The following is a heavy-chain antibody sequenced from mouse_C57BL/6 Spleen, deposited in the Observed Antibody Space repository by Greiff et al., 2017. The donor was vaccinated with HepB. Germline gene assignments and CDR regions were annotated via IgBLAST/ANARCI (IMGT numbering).Heavy chain of an antibody. V-gene: IGHV1-50*01. CDR3: ARGGNGYYMAWFAY. D-gene: IGHD2-3*01. J-gene: IGHJ3*01. CDR1: GYTFTSYW. CDR2: IDPSDSYT. Sequence: QVQLQQPGAELVKPGASVKLSCKASGYTFTSYWMQWVKQRPGQGLEWIGEIDPSDSYTNYNQKFKGKATLTVDTSSSTAYMQLSSLTSEASAVYYCARGGNGYYMAWFAYWGQGTLVTVSA.